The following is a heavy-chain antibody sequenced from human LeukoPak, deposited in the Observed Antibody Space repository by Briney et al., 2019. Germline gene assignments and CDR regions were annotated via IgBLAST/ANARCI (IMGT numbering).Heavy chain of an antibody. V-gene: IGHV4-39*01. J-gene: IGHJ4*02. D-gene: IGHD1-26*01. CDR1: GGSISSSSYY. Sequence: SETLSLTCTVSGGSISSSSYYWGWIRQPPGTGLQWIGSISFSGSTYYNPSLKSRVTISGDTSKNQFSLNLNAVTAADTAVYYCARHRGSGSYYDPHDYWGQGTLVTVSS. CDR2: ISFSGST. CDR3: ARHRGSGSYYDPHDY.